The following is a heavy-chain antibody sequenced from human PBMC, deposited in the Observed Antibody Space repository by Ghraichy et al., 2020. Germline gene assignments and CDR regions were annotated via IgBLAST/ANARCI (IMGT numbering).Heavy chain of an antibody. J-gene: IGHJ4*02. CDR3: ARDMAYNRFDY. Sequence: GGSLRLSCAASGFTFSTSWMTWVRQAPGKGLEWVANIKEDGTVKNYVDSVKGRFTISRDNAKKSLSLQMSSLRAEDTAVYYCARDMAYNRFDYWGQGTLVTVSS. CDR2: IKEDGTVK. CDR1: GFTFSTSW. V-gene: IGHV3-7*03. D-gene: IGHD5-24*01.